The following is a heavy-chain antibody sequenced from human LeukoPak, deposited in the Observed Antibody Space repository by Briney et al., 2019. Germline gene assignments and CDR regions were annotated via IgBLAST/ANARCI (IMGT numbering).Heavy chain of an antibody. CDR2: IYHSGDT. CDR3: ARSFGPCYGSGSYYNYFDP. J-gene: IGHJ5*02. D-gene: IGHD3-10*01. V-gene: IGHV4-4*02. Sequence: SETLSLTCAVSGGSISSSNWWNWVRQPPGKGLEWIGEIYHSGDTNYNPSLKSRVTISVDKSKNQFSLKLSSATAADTAVYFCARSFGPCYGSGSYYNYFDPWGQGTLVTVSS. CDR1: GGSISSSNW.